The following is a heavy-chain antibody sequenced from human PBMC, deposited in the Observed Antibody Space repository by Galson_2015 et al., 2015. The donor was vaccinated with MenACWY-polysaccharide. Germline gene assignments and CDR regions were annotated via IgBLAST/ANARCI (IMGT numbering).Heavy chain of an antibody. CDR2: ITSGGAGT. CDR3: ARGYSAYD. J-gene: IGHJ4*02. CDR1: GFTSSSYV. D-gene: IGHD5-12*01. Sequence: SLRLSCAASGFTSSSYVMSWVRQAPGKGLEWVSTITSGGAGTYYADSVKGRSTISRDNAKNTLYLQMNSLRAEDTALYYCARGYSAYDWGQGTLVTVSA. V-gene: IGHV3-23*01.